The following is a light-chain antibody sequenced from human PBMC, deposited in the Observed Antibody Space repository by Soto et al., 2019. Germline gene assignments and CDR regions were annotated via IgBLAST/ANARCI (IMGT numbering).Light chain of an antibody. J-gene: IGKJ2*01. CDR2: KAS. Sequence: DIQMTQSPSTLSASVGDRVTITCRASQSISPWLAWYQQKPGKTPKILIYKASSLESVVTSRFSGGDSRTEFTLTISILQPDYFATYYCQQYNTYSRTFGQGTKLEIK. CDR1: QSISPW. CDR3: QQYNTYSRT. V-gene: IGKV1-5*03.